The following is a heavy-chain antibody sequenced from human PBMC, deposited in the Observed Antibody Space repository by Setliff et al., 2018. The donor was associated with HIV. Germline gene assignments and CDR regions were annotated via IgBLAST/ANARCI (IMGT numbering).Heavy chain of an antibody. CDR1: GDSISTDY. CDR2: IYNSAST. J-gene: IGHJ4*02. V-gene: IGHV4-4*09. CDR3: ARSPYDYVWGSYRAFDY. D-gene: IGHD3-16*02. Sequence: SETLSLTCTVSGDSISTDYWTWIRQPPGKGLEWIGYIYNSASTSYNPSLKSRVTISVDTSKNQFSLKLSSVTAADTAVYYCARSPYDYVWGSYRAFDYWGQGTLVTVSS.